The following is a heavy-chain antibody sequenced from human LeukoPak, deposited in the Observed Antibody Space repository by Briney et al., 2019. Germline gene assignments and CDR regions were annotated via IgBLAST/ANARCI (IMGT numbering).Heavy chain of an antibody. J-gene: IGHJ4*02. CDR3: ARDLYSDVNHFDY. V-gene: IGHV4-59*12. D-gene: IGHD4-17*01. CDR1: GGSISSYY. CDR2: IYHSGNV. Sequence: SETLSLTCTVSGGSISSYYWSWIRQPPGKGLEWIGYIYHSGNVYVSASTLYNPSLKTRVSISVDLSKNQFFLDLRSLTAADTAVYYCARDLYSDVNHFDYWGQGTLVTVSS.